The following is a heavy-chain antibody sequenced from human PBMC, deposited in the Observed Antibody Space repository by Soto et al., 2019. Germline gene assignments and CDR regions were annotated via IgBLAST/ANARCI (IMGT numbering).Heavy chain of an antibody. V-gene: IGHV3-33*01. D-gene: IGHD2-2*01. J-gene: IGHJ4*02. Sequence: QVQLVESGGGVVQPGRSLRLSCAASGFTFSSYGMHWVRQAPGKGLEWVAVIWYDGSKRYYADSVKGRFTISRDTSKNVVYLQMNSLRAEDTALYYCARDYCSTSSCYDYWGQGSLVIVSS. CDR1: GFTFSSYG. CDR3: ARDYCSTSSCYDY. CDR2: IWYDGSKR.